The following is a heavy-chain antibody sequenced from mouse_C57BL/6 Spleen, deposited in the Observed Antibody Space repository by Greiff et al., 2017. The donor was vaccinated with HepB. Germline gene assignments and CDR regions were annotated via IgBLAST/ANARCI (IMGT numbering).Heavy chain of an antibody. V-gene: IGHV1-54*01. CDR2: INPGSGGT. D-gene: IGHD2-4*01. CDR1: GYAFTNYL. CDR3: ARWNLYYDFFDY. J-gene: IGHJ2*01. Sequence: QVQLKQSGAELVRPGTSVKVSCKASGYAFTNYLIEWVKQRPGQGLEWIGVINPGSGGTNYNEKFKGKATLTADKSSSTAYMQLSSLTSEDSAVYFCARWNLYYDFFDYWGQGTTLTVSS.